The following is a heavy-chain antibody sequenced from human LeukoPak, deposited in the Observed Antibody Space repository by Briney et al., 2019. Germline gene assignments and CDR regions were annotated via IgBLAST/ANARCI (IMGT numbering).Heavy chain of an antibody. J-gene: IGHJ4*02. Sequence: PGRSLRLSCAASGFTFSSYAMHWVRQAPGKGLEWVAAISYDGSNKYYADSVKGRFTISRDNSKNTLYLQMNSLRAEDTAVYYCAREAGADCSGGSCYRLYYFDYWGQGTLVTVSS. V-gene: IGHV3-30-3*01. CDR3: AREAGADCSGGSCYRLYYFDY. CDR2: ISYDGSNK. D-gene: IGHD2-15*01. CDR1: GFTFSSYA.